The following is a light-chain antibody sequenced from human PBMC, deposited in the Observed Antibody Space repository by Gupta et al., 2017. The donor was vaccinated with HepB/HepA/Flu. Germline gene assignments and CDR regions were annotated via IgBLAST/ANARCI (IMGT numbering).Light chain of an antibody. CDR1: QSVLYSSNNKNY. Sequence: DIVMTQSPDSLAVSLGERATINCKSSQSVLYSSNNKNYLALYRQKPGQPPKLLIYWASTRESGVPDRFSGSGSGTDFTLTISSLQAEDVAVYYCQQYYSTPTWTFGQGTKVEIK. V-gene: IGKV4-1*01. J-gene: IGKJ1*01. CDR3: QQYYSTPTWT. CDR2: WAS.